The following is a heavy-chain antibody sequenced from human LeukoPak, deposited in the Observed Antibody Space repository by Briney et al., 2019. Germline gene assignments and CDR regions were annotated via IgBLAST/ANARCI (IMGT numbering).Heavy chain of an antibody. J-gene: IGHJ6*03. D-gene: IGHD5-18*01. V-gene: IGHV1-2*02. CDR3: ARDFYYVDTAMVGYMDV. CDR2: INPNSGGT. CDR1: GYTFTSYY. Sequence: ASVKVSCKASGYTFTSYYMHWVRQAPGQGLEWMGWINPNSGGTNYAQKFQGRVTMTRDTSISTAYMELSRLRSDDTAVYYCARDFYYVDTAMVGYMDVWGKGTTVTVSS.